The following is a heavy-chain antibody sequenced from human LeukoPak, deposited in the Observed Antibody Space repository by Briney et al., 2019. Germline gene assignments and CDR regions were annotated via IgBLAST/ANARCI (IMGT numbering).Heavy chain of an antibody. CDR2: LGDSGVPT. CDR1: QFTFTTYA. CDR3: AKVATWTYFDS. J-gene: IGHJ4*02. V-gene: IGHV3-23*01. Sequence: GGSLRLSCAASQFTFTTYAMSWVRQAPGRGLEWVSSLGDSGVPTYYTDSVKGRFTISRDNSQNTLYLQMHSLGADDTAVYYCAKVATWTYFDSWGQGTLVTVSS. D-gene: IGHD3/OR15-3a*01.